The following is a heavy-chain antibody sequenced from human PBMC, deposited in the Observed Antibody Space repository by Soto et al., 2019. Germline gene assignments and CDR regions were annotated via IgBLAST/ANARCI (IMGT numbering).Heavy chain of an antibody. CDR1: GFTFSNYA. CDR3: ARVVRYFDTPYGMDV. Sequence: EVQLLESGEGLVQPGGSLKLSCAASGFTFSNYAMSWVRQAPGKGLEWVSGIGSSGSNTYYADSVKGRFTISRDNSXXTLFLQMNSLRAEDTAEYYCARVVRYFDTPYGMDVWGQGTTVTVSS. CDR2: IGSSGSNT. J-gene: IGHJ6*02. V-gene: IGHV3-23*01. D-gene: IGHD3-9*01.